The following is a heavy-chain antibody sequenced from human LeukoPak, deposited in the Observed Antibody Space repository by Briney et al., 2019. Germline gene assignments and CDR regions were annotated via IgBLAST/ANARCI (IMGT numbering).Heavy chain of an antibody. J-gene: IGHJ4*02. CDR3: ARETGGNSLIYFDY. CDR1: GYTFTDYY. D-gene: IGHD4-23*01. V-gene: IGHV1-2*06. Sequence: ASVKVSCKTSGYTFTDYYMHWVRQAPGQGLEWMGRINLNSGVTNYAQKIQGRVTMTRDTSINTAYMELSRLRSDDTAVYFCARETGGNSLIYFDYWGQGTLVTVSS. CDR2: INLNSGVT.